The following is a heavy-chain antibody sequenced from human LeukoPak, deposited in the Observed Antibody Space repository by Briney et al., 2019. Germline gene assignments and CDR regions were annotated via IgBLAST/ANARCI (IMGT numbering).Heavy chain of an antibody. CDR2: INTSGGRT. D-gene: IGHD6-13*01. J-gene: IGHJ6*02. V-gene: IGHV1-46*01. CDR1: GYTFTRYY. CDR3: SRDLAIAAAPYGMDV. Sequence: ASVKVSCKASGYTFTRYYLHWVRQAPGQGLEWMGIINTSGGRTNNAQQFQGRVTMTRDTSTSTVYMQLSSLRSDDTAVYYCSRDLAIAAAPYGMDVWGQGTTVTVSS.